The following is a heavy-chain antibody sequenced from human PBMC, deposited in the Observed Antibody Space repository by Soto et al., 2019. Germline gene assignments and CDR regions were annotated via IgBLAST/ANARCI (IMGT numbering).Heavy chain of an antibody. D-gene: IGHD6-13*01. CDR2: IWYDGSNK. CDR1: GFTFSSYG. Sequence: PGGSLRLSCAASGFTFSSYGMHWVRQAPGKGLEWVAVIWYDGSNKYYADSVKGRFTISRDNSKNTLYLQMNSLRAEDTAVYYCARDMKSGIEYYYGMDVWGQGTTVTVSS. J-gene: IGHJ6*02. CDR3: ARDMKSGIEYYYGMDV. V-gene: IGHV3-33*01.